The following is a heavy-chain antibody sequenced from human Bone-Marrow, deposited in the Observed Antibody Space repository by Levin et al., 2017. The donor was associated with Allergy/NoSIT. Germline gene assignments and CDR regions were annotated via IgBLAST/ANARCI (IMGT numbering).Heavy chain of an antibody. J-gene: IGHJ6*02. CDR3: ARDPEGFCSGTSCFYGMDV. V-gene: IGHV4-39*07. Sequence: SCAVSGGSISSSSYYWGWIRQPPGKGLEWIGSIYYSGSTYYNPSLKSRVTISVDTSKNQFSLKLSSVTAADTAVYFCARDPEGFCSGTSCFYGMDVWGQGTTVTV. D-gene: IGHD2-15*01. CDR1: GGSISSSSYY. CDR2: IYYSGST.